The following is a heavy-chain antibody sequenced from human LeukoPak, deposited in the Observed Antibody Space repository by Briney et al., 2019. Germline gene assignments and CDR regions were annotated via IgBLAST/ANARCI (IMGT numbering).Heavy chain of an antibody. CDR3: AIYGSGSYLMTN. CDR2: ISSSSSYI. Sequence: GGSLRLSCAASGFTFSSYSMNWVRQAPGKGLEWVSSISSSSSYIYYADSVKGRFTISRDNAKNSLYLQMNSLRAEDTAVYYCAIYGSGSYLMTNWGQGTLVTVSS. V-gene: IGHV3-21*01. D-gene: IGHD3-10*01. CDR1: GFTFSSYS. J-gene: IGHJ4*02.